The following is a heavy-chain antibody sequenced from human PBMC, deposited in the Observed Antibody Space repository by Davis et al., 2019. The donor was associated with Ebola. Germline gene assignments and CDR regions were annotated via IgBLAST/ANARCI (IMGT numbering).Heavy chain of an antibody. CDR3: ARVLGYCSGGSCYASGWFDP. V-gene: IGHV1-69*05. CDR1: GGTFSSYA. D-gene: IGHD2-15*01. Sequence: SVKVSCKASGGTFSSYAISWVRQAPGQGLEWMGGIIPIFGTANYAQKFQGRVTMTRNTSISTAYMELRSLRSDDTAVYYCARVLGYCSGGSCYASGWFDPWGQGTLVTVSS. CDR2: IIPIFGTA. J-gene: IGHJ5*02.